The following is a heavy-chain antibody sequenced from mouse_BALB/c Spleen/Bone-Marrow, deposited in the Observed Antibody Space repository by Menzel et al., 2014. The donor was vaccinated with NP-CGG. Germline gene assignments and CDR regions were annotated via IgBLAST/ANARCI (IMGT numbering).Heavy chain of an antibody. D-gene: IGHD4-1*01. J-gene: IGHJ2*01. CDR3: TRGRTWDFDY. CDR2: INPSNGGT. V-gene: IGHV1S81*02. CDR1: GYTFTSYY. Sequence: VHLVESGAELVKPGASVKLSCKASGYTFTSYYMYWVKQRPGQGFEWIGEINPSNGGTNFNEKFKSRATLTVDKSSSTAYMQLSSLTSEDSAVYYCTRGRTWDFDYWGQGTTLTVSS.